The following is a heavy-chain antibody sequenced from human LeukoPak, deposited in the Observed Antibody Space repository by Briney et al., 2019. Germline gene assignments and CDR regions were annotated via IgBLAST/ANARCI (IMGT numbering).Heavy chain of an antibody. D-gene: IGHD6-19*01. CDR1: GFTFSSYW. V-gene: IGHV3-7*01. CDR2: IKQDGSEK. CDR3: AREGRSGWYFTVLSYYYGMDV. Sequence: PGGSLRLSCAASGFTFSSYWMSWVRQAPGKGLEWVANIKQDGSEKYYVDSVKGRFTISRDNAKNSLYLQMNSLRAEDTAVYYCAREGRSGWYFTVLSYYYGMDVWGQGTTVTVSS. J-gene: IGHJ6*02.